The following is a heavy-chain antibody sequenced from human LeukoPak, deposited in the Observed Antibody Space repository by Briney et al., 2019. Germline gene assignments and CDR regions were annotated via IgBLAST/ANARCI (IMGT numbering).Heavy chain of an antibody. J-gene: IGHJ4*02. CDR3: ARGRGVYGDYAGIDY. D-gene: IGHD4-17*01. V-gene: IGHV1-18*01. CDR2: ISAYNGNT. CDR1: GYTFTSYG. Sequence: GASVKVSCKASGYTFTSYGISWVRQAPGQGLEWMGWISAYNGNTNYAQKLQGRVTMTTDTSTSTAYMELRSLRSDDTAVYYCARGRGVYGDYAGIDYWGQGTLVTVSS.